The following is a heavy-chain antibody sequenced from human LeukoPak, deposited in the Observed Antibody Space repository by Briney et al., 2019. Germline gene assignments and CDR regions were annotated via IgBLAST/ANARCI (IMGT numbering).Heavy chain of an antibody. Sequence: GRSLRLSCAASGFTFSSYAMRWVRQAPGKGLEWVAVISYDGSNKYYADSVKGRFTISRDNSKNTLYLQMNSLRAEDTAVYYCARDQDSDYDFWSGPSYWGQGTLVTVSS. V-gene: IGHV3-30-3*01. CDR1: GFTFSSYA. CDR2: ISYDGSNK. D-gene: IGHD3-3*01. J-gene: IGHJ4*02. CDR3: ARDQDSDYDFWSGPSY.